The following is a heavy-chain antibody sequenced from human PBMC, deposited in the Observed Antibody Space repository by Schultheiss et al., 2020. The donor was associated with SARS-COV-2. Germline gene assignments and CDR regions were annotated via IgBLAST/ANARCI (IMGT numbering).Heavy chain of an antibody. CDR3: ARDMSNGGYDL. CDR1: GFSFNSYA. V-gene: IGHV3-48*04. D-gene: IGHD4-17*01. Sequence: GGSLRLSCAASGFSFNSYAIHWVRQAPGKGLEWVAYISGSGSTIYYADSVKGLFTISRDNAKNLLYLQVNSLRAGDTAVYYCARDMSNGGYDLWGQGTLVTVSS. J-gene: IGHJ5*02. CDR2: ISGSGSTI.